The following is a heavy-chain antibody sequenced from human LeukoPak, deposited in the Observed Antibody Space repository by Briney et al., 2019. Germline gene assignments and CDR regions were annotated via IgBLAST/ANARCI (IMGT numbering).Heavy chain of an antibody. Sequence: SETLSLTCAVYGGSFSGYYWSWIRQPPGKGLEWIGEINHNGSTNYNPSLKSRVTISVDTSKDQFSLKLSSVTAADTAVYYCARAGILRYFDWPDPGAFDIWGQGTMVTVSS. CDR3: ARAGILRYFDWPDPGAFDI. CDR1: GGSFSGYY. V-gene: IGHV4-34*01. D-gene: IGHD3-9*01. J-gene: IGHJ3*02. CDR2: INHNGST.